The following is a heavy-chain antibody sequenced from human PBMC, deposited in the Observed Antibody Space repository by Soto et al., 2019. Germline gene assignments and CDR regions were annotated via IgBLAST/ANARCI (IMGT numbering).Heavy chain of an antibody. CDR2: ISSSSSYI. CDR3: ARDERDIVVVPAAHDY. Sequence: GGSLRLSCAASGFTFSSYSMNWVRQAPGKGLEWVSSISSSSSYIYYADSVKGRFTISRDNAKNSLYLQMNSLRAEDTAVYYCARDERDIVVVPAAHDYWGQGTLVTVSS. D-gene: IGHD2-2*01. V-gene: IGHV3-21*01. CDR1: GFTFSSYS. J-gene: IGHJ4*02.